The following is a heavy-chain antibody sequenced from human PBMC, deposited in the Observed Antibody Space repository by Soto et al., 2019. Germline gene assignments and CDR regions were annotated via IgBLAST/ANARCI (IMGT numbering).Heavy chain of an antibody. J-gene: IGHJ5*01. CDR3: ARGRYCLTGRCFPNWFDS. V-gene: IGHV4-30-4*01. CDR1: GDSISTVDYF. D-gene: IGHD2-15*01. CDR2: IYKSTTT. Sequence: SETLSLTCTVSGDSISTVDYFWAWIRQPPGQALEYIGYIYKSTTTYYNPSFESRVAISLDTSKSQFSLTVTSVTAADTAVYFCARGRYCLTGRCFPNWFDSWGQGTLVTVSS.